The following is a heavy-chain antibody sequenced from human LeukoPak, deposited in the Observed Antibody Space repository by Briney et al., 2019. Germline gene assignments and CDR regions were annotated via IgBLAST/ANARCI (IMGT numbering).Heavy chain of an antibody. CDR1: GYTFTSYD. V-gene: IGHV1-8*03. CDR3: ARGAQNYYGSRELIG. D-gene: IGHD3-10*01. CDR2: MNPNSGNT. J-gene: IGHJ4*02. Sequence: VASVKVSCKASGYTFTSYDINWVRQATGQGLEWMGWMNPNSGNTGYAQKFQGRVTITRNTSISTAYMELSSLRSEDTAVYYCARGAQNYYGSRELIGWGQGTLVTVSS.